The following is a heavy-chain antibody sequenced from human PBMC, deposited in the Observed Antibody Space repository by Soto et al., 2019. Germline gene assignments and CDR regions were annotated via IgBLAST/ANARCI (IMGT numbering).Heavy chain of an antibody. V-gene: IGHV1-3*05. CDR2: INAGNGNT. J-gene: IGHJ4*02. CDR1: GYTFTSYA. Sequence: QVQLVQSGAEEKKPGASVKVSCKASGYTFTSYAMHWVRQAPGQRLEWMAWINAGNGNTKYSQKFQGRVTITRDTSASKAYMERGSLSSEDTAVYFCSRHGSGWDYWGQGTLVTVSS. CDR3: SRHGSGWDY. D-gene: IGHD6-19*01.